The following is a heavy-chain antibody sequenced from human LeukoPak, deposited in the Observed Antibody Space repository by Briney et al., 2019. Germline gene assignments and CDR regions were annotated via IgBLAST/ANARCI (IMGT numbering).Heavy chain of an antibody. J-gene: IGHJ4*02. D-gene: IGHD6-19*01. CDR2: ISGYNGNT. Sequence: ASVKVSCKASGYIFSTYGISWVRQAPGQGLEWMGCISGYNGNTNYAQKLQCRVTMTTDTSTSTAYMELRSLRSDDTAVYYCARRRSEEFDFDCWGQGTLVTVSS. CDR3: ARRRSEEFDFDC. V-gene: IGHV1-18*01. CDR1: GYIFSTYG.